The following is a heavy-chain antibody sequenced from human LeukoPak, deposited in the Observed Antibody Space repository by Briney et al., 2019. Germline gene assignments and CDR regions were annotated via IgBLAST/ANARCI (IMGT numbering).Heavy chain of an antibody. CDR2: INPSGGST. CDR1: GYTFTSYY. D-gene: IGHD3-22*01. Sequence: ASVKVSRKASGYTFTSYYMHWVRQAPGQGLEWMGIINPSGGSTSYAQKFQGRVTMTRDTSTSTVYMELSSLRSEDTAVYYCARAGSSGYYFDYWGQGTLVTVSS. CDR3: ARAGSSGYYFDY. J-gene: IGHJ4*02. V-gene: IGHV1-46*01.